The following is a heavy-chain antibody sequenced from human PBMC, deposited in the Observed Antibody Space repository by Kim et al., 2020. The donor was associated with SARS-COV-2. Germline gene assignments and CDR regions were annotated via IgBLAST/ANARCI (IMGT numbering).Heavy chain of an antibody. CDR2: IIPILGIA. V-gene: IGHV1-69*04. Sequence: SVKVSCKASGGTFSSYAISWVRQAPGQGLEWMGRIIPILGIANYAQKFQGRVTITADKSTSTAYMELSSLRSEDTAVYYCARLEGGDAFDIWGQGTMVTVSS. D-gene: IGHD3-16*01. CDR1: GGTFSSYA. CDR3: ARLEGGDAFDI. J-gene: IGHJ3*02.